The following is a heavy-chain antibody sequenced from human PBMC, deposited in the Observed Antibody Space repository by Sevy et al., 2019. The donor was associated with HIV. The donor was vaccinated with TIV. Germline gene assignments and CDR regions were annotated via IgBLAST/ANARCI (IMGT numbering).Heavy chain of an antibody. CDR3: ASSGYSYGYGVGDY. Sequence: SETLSLTCTVSGGSISSYYWSWIRQPPGKGLEWFGYIYYSGSTNYNPSLKSRVTISVDTSKNQFSLKLSSVTAADTAVYYCASSGYSYGYGVGDYWGQGTLVTVSS. V-gene: IGHV4-59*01. J-gene: IGHJ4*02. CDR2: IYYSGST. CDR1: GGSISSYY. D-gene: IGHD5-18*01.